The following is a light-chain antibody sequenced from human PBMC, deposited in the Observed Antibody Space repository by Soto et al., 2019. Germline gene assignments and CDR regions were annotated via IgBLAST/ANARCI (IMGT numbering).Light chain of an antibody. V-gene: IGKV3-11*01. CDR2: GSS. CDR1: ESVGTY. CDR3: QHRLHWPPFT. J-gene: IGKJ3*01. Sequence: ETVLTQSPATLSLSPGERATLSCRASESVGTYLAWYQQRPGQAPRLLIYGSSNRATGIPARFSGSGSGTDFSLTISSLETEDFAAYYCQHRLHWPPFTLGTGTKEDI.